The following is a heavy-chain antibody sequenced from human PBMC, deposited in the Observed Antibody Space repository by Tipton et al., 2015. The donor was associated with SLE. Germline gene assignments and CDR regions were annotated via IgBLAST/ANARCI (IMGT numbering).Heavy chain of an antibody. Sequence: TLSLTCTVSGGSISSYYWSWIRQPPGKGLEWIGYIYYNGNTNYDPSLKSRVTISLDTSNTQFSLKLASVTAADTAMYYCARNAGSYSSSMGYYHYYFMDVWGKGTTVTVSS. D-gene: IGHD6-6*01. CDR1: GGSISSYY. V-gene: IGHV4-59*01. CDR3: ARNAGSYSSSMGYYHYYFMDV. CDR2: IYYNGNT. J-gene: IGHJ6*03.